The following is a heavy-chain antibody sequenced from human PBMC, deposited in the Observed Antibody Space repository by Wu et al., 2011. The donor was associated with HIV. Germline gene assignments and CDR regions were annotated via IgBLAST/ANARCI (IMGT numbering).Heavy chain of an antibody. CDR3: ATGGPGGYGDLGAF. CDR1: GYTFTSYG. Sequence: QVQLVQSGAEVKKPGASVKVSCKASGYTFTSYGISWVRQAPGQGLEWMAWISANNGDINYAQKFQGRVTMTTDTFTKTAYMEVSSLRSDDTAVYYCATGGPGGYGDLGAFWGPGTLVTVSS. CDR2: ISANNGDI. D-gene: IGHD4-17*01. V-gene: IGHV1-18*01. J-gene: IGHJ4*01.